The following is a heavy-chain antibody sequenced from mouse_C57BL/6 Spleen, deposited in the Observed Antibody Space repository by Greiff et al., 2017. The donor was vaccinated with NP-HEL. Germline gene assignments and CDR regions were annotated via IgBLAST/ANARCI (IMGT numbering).Heavy chain of an antibody. D-gene: IGHD2-5*01. CDR3: ARGDYSKGLGY. CDR1: GYTFTSYW. V-gene: IGHV1-55*01. Sequence: VQLQQSGAELVKPGASVKMSCKASGYTFTSYWITWVKQRPGQGLEWIGDIYPGSGSTNYNEKFKSKATLTVDTSSSTAYMQLSSLTSEDSAVYYCARGDYSKGLGYWGQGTLVTVSA. J-gene: IGHJ3*01. CDR2: IYPGSGST.